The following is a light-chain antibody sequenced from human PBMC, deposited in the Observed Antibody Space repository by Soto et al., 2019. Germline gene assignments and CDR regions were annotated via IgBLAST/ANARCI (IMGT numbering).Light chain of an antibody. Sequence: ALAPPSSLVWASGESVNISRPWTNTDVGSYNLVSWYQQHPGKAPKLMIYEASERPSGVSNRFSGSKSGNTASLTISGLQAEDEADYYCCSYAGSSTYVFGTGTKVTVL. CDR1: NTDVGSYNL. V-gene: IGLV2-23*01. J-gene: IGLJ1*01. CDR3: CSYAGSSTYV. CDR2: EAS.